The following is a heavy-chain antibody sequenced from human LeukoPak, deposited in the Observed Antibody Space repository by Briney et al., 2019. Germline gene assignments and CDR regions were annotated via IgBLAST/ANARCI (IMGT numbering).Heavy chain of an antibody. CDR1: GGSISSYY. D-gene: IGHD2-2*01. CDR2: IYTSGST. J-gene: IGHJ3*02. V-gene: IGHV4-4*09. CDR3: AVGSSTRNDAFDI. Sequence: PSETLSLTCTVSGGSISSYYWSWIRQPPGKGLEWIGHIYTSGSTNYNPSLKSRVTISVDTSKNQFSLKLSSVTAADTAVYYCAVGSSTRNDAFDIWGQGTMVTVSS.